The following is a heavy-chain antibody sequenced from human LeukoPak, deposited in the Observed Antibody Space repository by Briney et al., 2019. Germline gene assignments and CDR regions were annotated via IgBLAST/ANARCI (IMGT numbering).Heavy chain of an antibody. CDR3: VSGFLQWLY. D-gene: IGHD3-3*01. CDR1: GFIFGGYW. J-gene: IGHJ4*02. CDR2: TNPDGSIK. V-gene: IGHV3-7*01. Sequence: GGSLRLSCAASGFIFGGYWVSWVRQAPGRGLEWVANTNPDGSIKYYVDSVNGRFTISRDNAKNSLYLQMNSLRAEDTAVYYCVSGFLQWLYWGQGTLVTVSS.